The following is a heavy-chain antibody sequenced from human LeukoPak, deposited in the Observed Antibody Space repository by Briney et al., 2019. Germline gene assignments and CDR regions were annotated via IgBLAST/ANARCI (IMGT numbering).Heavy chain of an antibody. V-gene: IGHV1-18*01. CDR1: GYTFTIYG. CDR2: ISAYNGNT. Sequence: ASVTVSCTASGYTFTIYGISWVRQAPGQGLEWMGWISAYNGNTNYAQKLQGRVTMTRNTSISTAYMELSSLRSEDTAVYYCATHGGYSYGYYFDYWGQGTLVTVSS. J-gene: IGHJ4*02. CDR3: ATHGGYSYGYYFDY. D-gene: IGHD5-18*01.